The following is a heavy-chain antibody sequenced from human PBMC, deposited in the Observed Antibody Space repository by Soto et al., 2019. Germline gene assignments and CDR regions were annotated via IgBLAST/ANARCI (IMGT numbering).Heavy chain of an antibody. D-gene: IGHD6-6*01. V-gene: IGHV3-30-3*01. CDR3: ARDRSPDSSSLLVY. CDR2: ISYDGSNK. Sequence: QVQLVESGGGVVQPGRSLRLSCAASGFTFSSYAMHWVRQAPGKGLEWEAVISYDGSNKYYADSVKGRFTISRDNSKNTLYLQMNSLRAEDTAVYYCARDRSPDSSSLLVYWGQGTLVTVSS. J-gene: IGHJ4*02. CDR1: GFTFSSYA.